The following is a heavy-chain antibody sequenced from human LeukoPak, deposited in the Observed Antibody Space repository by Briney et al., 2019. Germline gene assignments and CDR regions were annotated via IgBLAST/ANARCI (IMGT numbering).Heavy chain of an antibody. Sequence: SQTLSLTCAISGDSVSSNTAAWNWMRQSPSRGLEWLGRTYYRSKWYNDYAVSVKSRITINPDTTKNQFSLQLNAVTPDDTAVYYCAREQSEDQVVPHSTADYYDSSGYYPLWGQGTLVTVSS. CDR3: AREQSEDQVVPHSTADYYDSSGYYPL. CDR2: TYYRSKWYN. J-gene: IGHJ4*02. CDR1: GDSVSSNTAA. V-gene: IGHV6-1*01. D-gene: IGHD3-22*01.